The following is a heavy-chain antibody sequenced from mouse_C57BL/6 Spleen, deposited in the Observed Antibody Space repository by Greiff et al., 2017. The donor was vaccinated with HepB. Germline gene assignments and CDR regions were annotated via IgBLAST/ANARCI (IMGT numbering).Heavy chain of an antibody. V-gene: IGHV1-80*01. D-gene: IGHD2-10*02. CDR1: GYAFSSYW. CDR3: ARTLGGYGNEGWYFDV. J-gene: IGHJ1*03. Sequence: QVQLQQSGAELVKPGASVKISCKASGYAFSSYWMNWVKQRPGKGLEWIGQIYPGDGDTNYNGKFKGKATLTADKSSSTAYMQLSSLTSEDSAVYFCARTLGGYGNEGWYFDVWGTGTTVTVSS. CDR2: IYPGDGDT.